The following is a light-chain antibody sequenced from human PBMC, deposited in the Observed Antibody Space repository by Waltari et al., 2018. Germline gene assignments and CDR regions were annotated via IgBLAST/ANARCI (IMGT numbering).Light chain of an antibody. J-gene: IGKJ2*01. CDR3: QHYNSFSHIYT. Sequence: IQLTQSPSSLSASVGDRVTITCRASQGISSYLAWYQQKPGKAPKLLIYAASTLQSGVPDRFSGSGSGTDFTLTISSLQADDFATYYCQHYNSFSHIYTFGQGTKLEI. CDR2: AAS. CDR1: QGISSY. V-gene: IGKV1-9*01.